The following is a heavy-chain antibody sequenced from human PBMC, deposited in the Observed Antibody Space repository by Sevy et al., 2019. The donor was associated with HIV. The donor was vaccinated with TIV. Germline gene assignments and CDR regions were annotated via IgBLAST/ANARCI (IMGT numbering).Heavy chain of an antibody. D-gene: IGHD1-26*01. CDR3: ASGVGLDC. CDR1: GFTFSPYW. J-gene: IGHJ4*02. V-gene: IGHV3-7*01. CDR2: IRPDGSDK. Sequence: GGSLRLSCAASGFTFSPYWMTWVRQAPGKGLEWVANIRPDGSDKYYVDSVKGRFTISRDNAKNSLYLQRNSLRADDRAMYCCASGVGLDCWGQGALVTVSS.